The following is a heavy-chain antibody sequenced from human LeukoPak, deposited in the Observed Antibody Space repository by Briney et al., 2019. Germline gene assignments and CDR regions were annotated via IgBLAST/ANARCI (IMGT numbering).Heavy chain of an antibody. Sequence: PGGSLRLSCTVSTFTFNKAWMNWVRQAPGKGLEWVSAISGSGGSTYYADSVKGRFTISRDNSKNTLYLQMNSLRAEDTAVYYCANLPPLRYFDWLLEADYWGQGTLVTVSS. V-gene: IGHV3-23*01. D-gene: IGHD3-9*01. CDR2: ISGSGGST. CDR3: ANLPPLRYFDWLLEADY. CDR1: TFTFNKAW. J-gene: IGHJ4*02.